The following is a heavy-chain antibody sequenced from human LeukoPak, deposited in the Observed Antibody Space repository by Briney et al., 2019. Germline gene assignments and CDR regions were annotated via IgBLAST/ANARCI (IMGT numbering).Heavy chain of an antibody. CDR3: ASYYDILTGFDY. Sequence: PSETLSLTCTVSGGSISSSSYYWGWIREAPGKGLEWIGSIYYSGSTYYNPSLKSRVTISVDTSKNQFSLKLSSVTAADTAVYYCASYYDILTGFDYWGQGTLVTVSS. J-gene: IGHJ4*02. CDR1: GGSISSSSYY. V-gene: IGHV4-39*01. D-gene: IGHD3-9*01. CDR2: IYYSGST.